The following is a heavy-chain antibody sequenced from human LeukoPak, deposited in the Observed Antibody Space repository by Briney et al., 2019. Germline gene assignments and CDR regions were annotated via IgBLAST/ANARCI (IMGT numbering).Heavy chain of an antibody. V-gene: IGHV4-59*08. CDR1: GGSISSYY. CDR3: ARTTVVRYYYYGMDV. CDR2: IYYSGST. D-gene: IGHD4-23*01. Sequence: PSETLSLTCTVSGGSISSYYWSWIRQPPGKGLEWIGYIYYSGSTNYNPSLKSRVTISADTSKNQFSLKLSSVTAADTAVYYCARTTVVRYYYYGMDVWGQGTTVTVSS. J-gene: IGHJ6*02.